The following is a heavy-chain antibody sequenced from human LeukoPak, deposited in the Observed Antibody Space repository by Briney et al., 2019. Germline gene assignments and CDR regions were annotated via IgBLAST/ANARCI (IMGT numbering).Heavy chain of an antibody. CDR3: ARHRWELLTFDAFDI. CDR2: INHSGNT. CDR1: GGSFSGYY. V-gene: IGHV4-34*01. J-gene: IGHJ3*02. Sequence: SETLSLTCAVYGGSFSGYYWSWIRQPPGKGLEWIGEINHSGNTNYNPSLKSRVTISVDTSKNQFSLKLSSVTAADTAVYYCARHRWELLTFDAFDIWGQGTMVTVSS. D-gene: IGHD1-26*01.